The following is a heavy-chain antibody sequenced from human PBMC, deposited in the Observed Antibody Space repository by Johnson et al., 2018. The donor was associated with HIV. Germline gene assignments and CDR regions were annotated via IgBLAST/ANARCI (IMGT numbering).Heavy chain of an antibody. V-gene: IGHV3-20*04. Sequence: RLSCAASGFTFDDYGMSWVRQAPGKGLEWVSGINWNGGSTGYADSVKGRFTISRDNAKNSLYLQMNSLRAEDTALYYCALERGGDSAFDFWGQGTMVTVSS. D-gene: IGHD3-16*01. J-gene: IGHJ3*01. CDR1: GFTFDDYG. CDR3: ALERGGDSAFDF. CDR2: INWNGGST.